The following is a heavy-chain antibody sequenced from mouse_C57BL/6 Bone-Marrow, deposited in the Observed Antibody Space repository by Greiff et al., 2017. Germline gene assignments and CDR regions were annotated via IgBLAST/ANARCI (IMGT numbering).Heavy chain of an antibody. Sequence: EVKVVESGGGLVQPKGSLKLSCAASGFSFNTYAMNWVRQAPGKGLEWVARIRSKSNNYATYYADSVKDRFTISRDDSESMLYLQMNNLKTEDTAMYYCVRRGRHYAMDYWGQGTSVTVSS. V-gene: IGHV10-1*01. CDR1: GFSFNTYA. D-gene: IGHD1-1*01. CDR3: VRRGRHYAMDY. J-gene: IGHJ4*01. CDR2: IRSKSNNYAT.